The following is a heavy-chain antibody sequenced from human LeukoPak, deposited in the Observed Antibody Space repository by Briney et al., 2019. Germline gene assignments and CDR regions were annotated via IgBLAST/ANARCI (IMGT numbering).Heavy chain of an antibody. J-gene: IGHJ4*02. CDR3: ARSVTYYYDSSGYYDFDY. CDR2: INHSGST. CDR1: GGSFSGYY. Sequence: PSETLSLTCAVYGGSFSGYYWSWIRQPPGKGLEWIGEINHSGSTNYNPSLKSRVTISVDTSKNQFSLKLSSVTAADTAVYYCARSVTYYYDSSGYYDFDYWGQGTLVTVSS. V-gene: IGHV4-34*01. D-gene: IGHD3-22*01.